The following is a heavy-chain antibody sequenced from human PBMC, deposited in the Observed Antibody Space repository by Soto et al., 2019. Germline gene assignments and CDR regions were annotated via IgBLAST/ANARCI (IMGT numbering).Heavy chain of an antibody. J-gene: IGHJ3*02. V-gene: IGHV4-59*08. CDR3: ARRYSSAFDS. CDR1: GGSISSYY. D-gene: IGHD6-13*01. CDR2: IYYSGST. Sequence: PSATLSLTCTVSGGSISSYYWSWIRQPPGKGLEWIGYIYYSGSTNYNPSLKSRVTITVDTSKNQFSMKLSSLTAADTAVYYCARRYSSAFDSWGQGTMVTVSS.